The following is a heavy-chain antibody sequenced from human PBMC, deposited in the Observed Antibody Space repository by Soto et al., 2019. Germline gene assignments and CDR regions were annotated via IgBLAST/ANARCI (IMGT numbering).Heavy chain of an antibody. J-gene: IGHJ4*02. CDR1: GFTFNSYW. D-gene: IGHD3-10*01. Sequence: GGSLRLSCAASGFTFNSYWMSWVRQAPGKGLEWVANIKQDGSERYYVDSVKGRFTISRDNAKNSLYLQMNSLRAEDTAVYYCARDETYYYGSGPVGGPGTLVTVSS. CDR2: IKQDGSER. V-gene: IGHV3-7*01. CDR3: ARDETYYYGSGPV.